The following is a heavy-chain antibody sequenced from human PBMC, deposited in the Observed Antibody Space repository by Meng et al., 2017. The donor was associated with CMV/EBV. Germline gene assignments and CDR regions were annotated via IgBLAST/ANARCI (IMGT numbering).Heavy chain of an antibody. Sequence: SVKVSCKASGGTFSSYTISWVRQAPGQGLEWMGRIIPILGIANYAQKFQGRVTITADKSTSTAYMGLSSLRSEDTAVYYCARDWDAILYCSSTSCYFGGTQSFYYYGMDVWGQGTTVTVSS. CDR1: GGTFSSYT. J-gene: IGHJ6*02. CDR3: ARDWDAILYCSSTSCYFGGTQSFYYYGMDV. CDR2: IIPILGIA. D-gene: IGHD2-2*01. V-gene: IGHV1-69*04.